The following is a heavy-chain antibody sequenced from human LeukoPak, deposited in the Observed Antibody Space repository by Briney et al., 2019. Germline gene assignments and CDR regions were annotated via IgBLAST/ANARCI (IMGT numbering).Heavy chain of an antibody. V-gene: IGHV3-20*04. D-gene: IGHD3-16*01. CDR1: GFTFDDYG. CDR2: INWNGGST. J-gene: IGHJ3*02. Sequence: RAGGSLRLSCAASGFTFDDYGMSWVRQAPGKGLEWDSGINWNGGSTGYADSVKVRITISRDNAKNSLYLQMNSLRAEDTALYYCASSIRGEAGAFDIWGQGTMVTVSS. CDR3: ASSIRGEAGAFDI.